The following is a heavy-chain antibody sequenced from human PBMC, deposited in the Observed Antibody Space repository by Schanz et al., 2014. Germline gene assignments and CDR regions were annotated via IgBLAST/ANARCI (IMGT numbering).Heavy chain of an antibody. CDR2: ISVYNHNK. CDR1: GYIFINSG. CDR3: ARDSGPYYDKSMDV. Sequence: GPEVKKPGATVKVSCKASGYIFINSGISWVRQAPGQGLEWIGWISVYNHNKEYDQKFQGRVTMTTDTSTSTAYMALTDLRSDDTAVYYCARDSGPYYDKSMDVWGQGTTXAVSS. V-gene: IGHV1-18*01. D-gene: IGHD3-9*01. J-gene: IGHJ6*02.